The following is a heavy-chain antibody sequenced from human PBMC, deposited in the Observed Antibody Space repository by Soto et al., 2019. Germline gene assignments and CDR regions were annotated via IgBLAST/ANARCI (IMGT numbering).Heavy chain of an antibody. D-gene: IGHD3-3*01. CDR2: IYSGGRT. J-gene: IGHJ4*02. V-gene: IGHV4-39*01. CDR3: ARQRIFGVASRSFDR. Sequence: QLQLQESGPGLVRPSETLSLTCTVSGDPIRSSYHWGWIRQPPGKGLEWIGSIYSGGRTYYNPSLNSRVTMSVDVSRNQFSLKLTSVTAAETAVYYCARQRIFGVASRSFDRWGQGTLVTVS. CDR1: GDPIRSSYH.